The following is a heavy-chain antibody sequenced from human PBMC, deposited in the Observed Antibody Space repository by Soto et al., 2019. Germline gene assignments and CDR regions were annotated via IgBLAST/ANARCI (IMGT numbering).Heavy chain of an antibody. CDR2: ISAYNGNT. Sequence: ASVKVSCKASGYTFTSYGISWVRQAPGQGLEWMGWISAYNGNTNHAQKHQGRVTMTTDTSTSTAYKEQRSLRSDDTAVYYCARGVGSGTYYNQYNWFDPWGQGTLVTVSS. J-gene: IGHJ5*02. D-gene: IGHD3-10*01. CDR3: ARGVGSGTYYNQYNWFDP. CDR1: GYTFTSYG. V-gene: IGHV1-18*01.